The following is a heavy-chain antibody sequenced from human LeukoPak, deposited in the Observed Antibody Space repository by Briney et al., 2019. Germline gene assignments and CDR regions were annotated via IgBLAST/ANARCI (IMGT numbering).Heavy chain of an antibody. J-gene: IGHJ5*02. CDR2: IYYSGST. V-gene: IGHV4-39*07. Sequence: PSETLSLTCTVSGGSISSSSYYWGWIRQPPGKGLEWIGSIYYSGSTYYNPSLKSRVTISVDTSKNQFSLKVSPVTAADTAVYYCARANEGNGDYLDGEDWFDPWGQGTLVTVSS. D-gene: IGHD4-17*01. CDR1: GGSISSSSYY. CDR3: ARANEGNGDYLDGEDWFDP.